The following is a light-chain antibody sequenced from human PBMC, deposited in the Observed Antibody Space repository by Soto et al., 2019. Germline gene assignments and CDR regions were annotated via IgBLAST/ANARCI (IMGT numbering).Light chain of an antibody. CDR3: QQSYSTPPT. V-gene: IGKV1-39*01. CDR1: QSISSY. J-gene: IGKJ1*01. CDR2: AAS. Sequence: DIQMTQSPSSLSASVGDRVTITCRASQSISSYLNWYQQKPGKAPKLLIYAASSLQGGVPSRFSGSGSWTDFTLTISSLQPEDFATYYCQQSYSTPPTFGQGTKVEIK.